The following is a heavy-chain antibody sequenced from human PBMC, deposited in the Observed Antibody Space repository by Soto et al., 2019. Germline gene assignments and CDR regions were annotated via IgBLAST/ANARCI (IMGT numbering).Heavy chain of an antibody. CDR2: IVQDGTDR. Sequence: GGSLRLSCEAGSGFSISRYWMAWVREAPGKGLEWVANIVQDGTDRYYLDSVTGRFTISRDNARNSMYLQMNSLRIEDTAVYYCARALADGMDVWGQGTTVTVSS. D-gene: IGHD3-3*02. CDR3: ARALADGMDV. J-gene: IGHJ6*02. CDR1: GFSISRYW. V-gene: IGHV3-7*03.